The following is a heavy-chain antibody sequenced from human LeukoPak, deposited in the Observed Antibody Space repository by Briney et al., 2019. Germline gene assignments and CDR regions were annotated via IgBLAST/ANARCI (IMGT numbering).Heavy chain of an antibody. J-gene: IGHJ4*02. CDR3: RGVRFGELFDY. Sequence: SETLSLTCTVSGYSISSGYYWGWIRQPAGKGLEWIGRIYTSGSTNYNPSLKSRVTMSVDTSKNQFSLQLSSVTAADTAVYYCRGVRFGELFDYWGQGTLVTVSS. CDR1: GYSISSGYY. V-gene: IGHV4-61*02. CDR2: IYTSGST. D-gene: IGHD3-10*01.